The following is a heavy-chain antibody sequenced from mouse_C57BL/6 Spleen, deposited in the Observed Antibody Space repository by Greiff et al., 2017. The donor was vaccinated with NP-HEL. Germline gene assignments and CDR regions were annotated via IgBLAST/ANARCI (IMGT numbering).Heavy chain of an antibody. J-gene: IGHJ1*03. CDR3: ARNLLSYYYGSSWYFDV. CDR2: IRNKANGYTT. D-gene: IGHD1-1*01. Sequence: EVKVVESGGGLVQPGGSLSLSCAASGFTFTDYYMSWVRQPPGKALEWLGFIRNKANGYTTEYSASVKGRFTISRDNSQSILYLQMNALRAEDSATYYCARNLLSYYYGSSWYFDVWGTGTTVTVSS. V-gene: IGHV7-3*01. CDR1: GFTFTDYY.